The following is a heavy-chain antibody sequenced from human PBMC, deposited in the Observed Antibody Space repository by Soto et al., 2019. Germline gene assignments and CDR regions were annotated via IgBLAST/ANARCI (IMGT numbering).Heavy chain of an antibody. CDR1: GGTFSSYA. CDR3: VSSPKFYASSGYLYYFDY. J-gene: IGHJ4*01. V-gene: IGHV1-69*01. D-gene: IGHD3-22*01. CDR2: IIPIFGTA. Sequence: QVQLVQSGAEVKKPGSSVKVSCKASGGTFSSYAISWVRQVPGQGLEWMGGIIPIFGTANYAQKFQGRVKITADEVTSTPLMEAERLTAEGSAIYYCVSSPKFYASSGYLYYFDYRGQGTLVTVSS.